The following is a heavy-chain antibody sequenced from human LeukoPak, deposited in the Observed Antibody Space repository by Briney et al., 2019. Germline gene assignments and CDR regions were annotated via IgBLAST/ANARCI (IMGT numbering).Heavy chain of an antibody. J-gene: IGHJ4*02. CDR2: IYYSGST. Sequence: GSLRLSCAASGFTFSDYTMNWVRQPPGKGLEWIGSIYYSGSTYYNPSLKSRVTISVDTSKNQFSLKLSSVTAADTAVYYCASVALPLDYMVRGASRYYFDYWGQGTLVTVSS. CDR1: GFTFSDYT. V-gene: IGHV4-38-2*01. D-gene: IGHD3-10*01. CDR3: ASVALPLDYMVRGASRYYFDY.